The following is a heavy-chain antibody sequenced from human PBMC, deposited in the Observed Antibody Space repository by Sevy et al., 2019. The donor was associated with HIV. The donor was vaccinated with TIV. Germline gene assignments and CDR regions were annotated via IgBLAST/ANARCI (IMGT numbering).Heavy chain of an antibody. CDR2: ISGDTYYT. J-gene: IGHJ3*02. Sequence: GGSLRLSCNASGITFSTSVMNWVHQSPDRGLEWVSSISGDTYYTHYADSMRGRFIVSRDNAKNSLFLKMNSLTVEDTAVYYCTRASLLGYCSTTSCYYAFDIWGPGTVVTVSS. D-gene: IGHD2-2*01. CDR1: GITFSTSV. CDR3: TRASLLGYCSTTSCYYAFDI. V-gene: IGHV3-21*01.